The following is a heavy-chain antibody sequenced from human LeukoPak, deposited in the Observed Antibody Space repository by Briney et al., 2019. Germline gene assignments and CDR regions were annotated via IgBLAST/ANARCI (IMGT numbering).Heavy chain of an antibody. J-gene: IGHJ4*02. Sequence: SETLSLTCTVSGYSISSGYYWGWIRQPPGKGLEWIGSIYHSGSTYYNPSLKSRVTISVDTSKNQFSLKLSSVTAADTAVYYCAREGGSSGYYYEHWGQGTLVTVSS. CDR2: IYHSGST. V-gene: IGHV4-38-2*02. CDR3: AREGGSSGYYYEH. CDR1: GYSISSGYY. D-gene: IGHD3-22*01.